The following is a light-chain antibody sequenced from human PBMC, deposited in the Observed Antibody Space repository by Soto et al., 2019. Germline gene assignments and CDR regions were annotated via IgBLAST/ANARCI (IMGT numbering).Light chain of an antibody. CDR1: SSDVGGYNY. Sequence: QSALTQPRSVSGSPGQSVTISCTGTSSDVGGYNYVSWYQQHPGKAPKLMIYDVSKRPSGVPDRFSGSKSGNTASLTISGLQAEDEGDYYCCSYAGSYGVFGGGTKLTVL. CDR2: DVS. V-gene: IGLV2-11*01. CDR3: CSYAGSYGV. J-gene: IGLJ3*02.